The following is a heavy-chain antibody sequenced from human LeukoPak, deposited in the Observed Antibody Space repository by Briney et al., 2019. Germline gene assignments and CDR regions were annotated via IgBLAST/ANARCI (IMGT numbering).Heavy chain of an antibody. Sequence: GGSLRLSCAASGFTFSSYSMNWVRQAPGKGLEWVSSISSSSSYIYYADSVKGRFTISRDNAKNSLYLQMNSLRAEDTAVYYCARDEVTIFGMVTAEAFDIWGQGTMVTVSS. CDR3: ARDEVTIFGMVTAEAFDI. D-gene: IGHD3-3*01. J-gene: IGHJ3*02. V-gene: IGHV3-21*01. CDR2: ISSSSSYI. CDR1: GFTFSSYS.